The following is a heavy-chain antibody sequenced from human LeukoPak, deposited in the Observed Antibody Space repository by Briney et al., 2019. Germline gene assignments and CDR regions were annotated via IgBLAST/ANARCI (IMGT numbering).Heavy chain of an antibody. CDR3: AKDSRQFAPDYYYYMDV. CDR1: GFTFSSYA. V-gene: IGHV3-23*01. Sequence: PGGSLRLSCAASGFTFSSYAMSWVRQAPGKGLEWVSDISGSGGSTYYADSVKGRFSISRDNSKNTLYLQMNSLRADDTAVYYCAKDSRQFAPDYYYYMDVWGKGTTVTVSS. J-gene: IGHJ6*03. CDR2: ISGSGGST. D-gene: IGHD2-21*01.